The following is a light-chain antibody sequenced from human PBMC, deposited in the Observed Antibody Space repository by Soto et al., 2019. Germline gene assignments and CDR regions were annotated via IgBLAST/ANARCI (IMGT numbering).Light chain of an antibody. CDR3: QQYSDSSGA. CDR1: QSIGTW. V-gene: IGKV1-5*01. Sequence: DNQVTPSPSTLSASVGDRINITCRASQSIGTWLAWYQQKPGKAPKLLISDASTLESGVPSRFSGSGSGTDFTLTISSLQPDDFATYYCQQYSDSSGAFGQGTKVDIK. J-gene: IGKJ1*01. CDR2: DAS.